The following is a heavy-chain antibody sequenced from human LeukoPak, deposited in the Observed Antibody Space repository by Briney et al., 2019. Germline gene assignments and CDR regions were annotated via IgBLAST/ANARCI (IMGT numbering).Heavy chain of an antibody. CDR1: GFTFSTYS. D-gene: IGHD2-15*01. CDR2: ISSSSSYI. CDR3: ARASKTYCSGGICYTFDY. V-gene: IGHV3-21*01. J-gene: IGHJ4*02. Sequence: GGSLRLSCAAPGFTFSTYSLNWVRQAPGKGLEWVSSISSSSSYIYYADSVKGRFTISRDNAENSLYLQMNSLRAEDTAVYYCARASKTYCSGGICYTFDYGGQGTLVTVSS.